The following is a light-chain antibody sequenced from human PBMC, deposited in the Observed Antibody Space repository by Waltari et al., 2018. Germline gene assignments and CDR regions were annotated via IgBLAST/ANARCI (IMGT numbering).Light chain of an antibody. Sequence: QSALTQPPSASGSLGQAVTTPCPGTSAALGAHHLFSCYQQHPGRAPKLIIYGVTKRPSGVPDRFSGSKSGNTASLTVSGLQTDDEADYYCNSYAGDNVSVFGTGTKVTV. J-gene: IGLJ1*01. CDR2: GVT. CDR1: SAALGAHHL. V-gene: IGLV2-8*01. CDR3: NSYAGDNVSV.